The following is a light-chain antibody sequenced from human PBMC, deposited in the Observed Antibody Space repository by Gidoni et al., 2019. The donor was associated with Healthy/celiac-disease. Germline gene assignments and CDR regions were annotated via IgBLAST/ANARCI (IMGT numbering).Light chain of an antibody. CDR3: QQRSNWPSWT. Sequence: EIVLTQSPATLSLSPGERAPLSCRASQSVISNLAWYQQKHGQAPRLLIYDASTRATGIPARFSGSGSGTDFTLTISSLEHEDVAVYYCQQRSNWPSWTFGQGTKVEIK. V-gene: IGKV3-11*01. CDR1: QSVISN. CDR2: DAS. J-gene: IGKJ1*01.